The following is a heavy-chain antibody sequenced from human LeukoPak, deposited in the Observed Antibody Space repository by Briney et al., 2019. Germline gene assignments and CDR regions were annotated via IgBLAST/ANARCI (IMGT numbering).Heavy chain of an antibody. V-gene: IGHV1-2*06. CDR2: INPNSGDT. CDR3: ARGVPRTTYYFDY. Sequence: ASVKVSCKASGYTFTGYHMHWVRQAPGQGLEWMGRINPNSGDTNYAQKFQGRVTMTRDTSISTAYMELSSLRSEDTAVYYCARGVPRTTYYFDYWGQGTLVTVSS. D-gene: IGHD1-1*01. CDR1: GYTFTGYH. J-gene: IGHJ4*02.